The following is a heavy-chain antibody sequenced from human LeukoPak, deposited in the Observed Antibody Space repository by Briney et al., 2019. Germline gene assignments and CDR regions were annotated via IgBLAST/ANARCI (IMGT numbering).Heavy chain of an antibody. Sequence: GGSLRLSCAASGFTFSSYAMHWVRQAPGKGLEWVAVISYDGSNKYYADSVKGRFTISRDNSKNTLYLQMNSLRAEDTAVYYCARVIYGSGSYYHYYYYYGMDVWGQGTTVIVSS. V-gene: IGHV3-30-3*01. J-gene: IGHJ6*02. D-gene: IGHD3-10*01. CDR3: ARVIYGSGSYYHYYYYYGMDV. CDR2: ISYDGSNK. CDR1: GFTFSSYA.